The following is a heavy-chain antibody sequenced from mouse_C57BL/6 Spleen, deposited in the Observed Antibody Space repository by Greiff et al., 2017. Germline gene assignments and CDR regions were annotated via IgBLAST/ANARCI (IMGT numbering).Heavy chain of an antibody. CDR1: GFTFTDYY. J-gene: IGHJ3*01. CDR2: IRNKANGYTT. Sequence: EVHLVESGGGLVQPGGSLTLSCAASGFTFTDYYMSWVRQPPGKALEWLGFIRNKANGYTTEYSASVKGRFTISRDNSQSILYLQMNALRAEDSATYYCARDMDYGSSSWFAYWGQGTLVTVSA. V-gene: IGHV7-3*01. D-gene: IGHD1-1*01. CDR3: ARDMDYGSSSWFAY.